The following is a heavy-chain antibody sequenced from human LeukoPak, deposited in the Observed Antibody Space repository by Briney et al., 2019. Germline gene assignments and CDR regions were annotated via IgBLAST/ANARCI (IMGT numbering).Heavy chain of an antibody. D-gene: IGHD5-18*01. CDR1: GFTFSSYS. J-gene: IGHJ4*02. V-gene: IGHV3-48*04. Sequence: GGSLRLSCAATGFTFSSYSMNWVRQAPGKGLGWVSYISSSGNTIDYADSVKGRFTISRDNAKSSLYLQMVSLRAEGTAVYYCARLRAHSYGYGDYWGQGTLVTVSS. CDR2: ISSSGNTI. CDR3: ARLRAHSYGYGDY.